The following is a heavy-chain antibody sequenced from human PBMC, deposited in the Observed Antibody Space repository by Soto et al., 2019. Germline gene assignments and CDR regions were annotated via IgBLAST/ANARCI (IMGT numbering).Heavy chain of an antibody. CDR2: IYYSGIT. Sequence: LSLTCTVSGGSISSCGYYWTWIRQHPVKGLDWIGNIYYSGITYNSPSLKSRVTISVDTSKNQFSLKLNSVTAADTAVYYCARDTSVTSYYYYGMGVWGRGTTVTVSS. V-gene: IGHV4-31*03. J-gene: IGHJ6*01. CDR3: ARDTSVTSYYYYGMGV. D-gene: IGHD4-4*01. CDR1: GGSISSCGYY.